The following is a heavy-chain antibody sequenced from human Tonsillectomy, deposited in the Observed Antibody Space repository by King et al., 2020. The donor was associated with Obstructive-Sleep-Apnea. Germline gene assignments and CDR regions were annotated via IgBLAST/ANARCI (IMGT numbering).Heavy chain of an antibody. D-gene: IGHD3-22*01. CDR2: ISYDGSNK. Sequence: VQLVESGGGVVQPGRSLRLSCAASGFTFSSYAMHWVRQAPGKGLEWVAVISYDGSNKYYADSVKGRFTISRDNSKNTLYLQMNSLRAKDTAVYYCARDPEFDYYDSSGYFDYWGQGTLVTVSS. CDR3: ARDPEFDYYDSSGYFDY. V-gene: IGHV3-30*04. J-gene: IGHJ4*02. CDR1: GFTFSSYA.